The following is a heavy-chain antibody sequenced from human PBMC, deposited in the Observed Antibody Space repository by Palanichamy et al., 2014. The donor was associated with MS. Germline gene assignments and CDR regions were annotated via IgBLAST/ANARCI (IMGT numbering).Heavy chain of an antibody. CDR3: ARDPRNYGDYPPDY. V-gene: IGHV3-11*01. D-gene: IGHD4-17*01. CDR1: GFTFSDYY. CDR2: ISSSGKTT. Sequence: QVQLVESGGGLVKTGGSLRLSCAASGFTFSDYYMTWIRQAPGKGLEWVSFISSSGKTTKYADSVKGRFTSSRDNAENSVYLQMNSLRAEDTAVYYCARDPRNYGDYPPDYWGQGTLVTVSS. J-gene: IGHJ4*02.